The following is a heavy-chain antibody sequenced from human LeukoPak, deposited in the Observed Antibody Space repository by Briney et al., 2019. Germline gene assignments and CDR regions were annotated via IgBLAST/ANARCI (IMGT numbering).Heavy chain of an antibody. CDR2: IYYSGST. CDR3: ARETYDYGDYAVDY. J-gene: IGHJ4*02. V-gene: IGHV4-59*12. Sequence: PSETLSLTCTVSGGSISSYYWSWIRQPPGKGLEWIGYIYYSGSTNYNPSLKSRVTISVDTSKNQFSLQLNSVTPEDTAVYYCARETYDYGDYAVDYWGQGTLVTVSS. D-gene: IGHD4-17*01. CDR1: GGSISSYY.